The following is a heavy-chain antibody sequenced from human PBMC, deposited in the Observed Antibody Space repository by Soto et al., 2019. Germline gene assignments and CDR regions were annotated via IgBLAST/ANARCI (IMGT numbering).Heavy chain of an antibody. V-gene: IGHV4-39*01. D-gene: IGHD2-2*03. J-gene: IGHJ6*02. CDR3: ARLNGYCVSAGCHGYYGMDV. CDR2: IYSTENT. CDR1: GGSVSSNSYS. Sequence: SETLSLTCTVSGGSVSSNSYSWGWIRQSPGMGLEWIGIIYSTENTYYYPSLLSRVTISEDTSMNEFSLRLSSVTAADTAVYYCARLNGYCVSAGCHGYYGMDVWGQVTTVTVSS.